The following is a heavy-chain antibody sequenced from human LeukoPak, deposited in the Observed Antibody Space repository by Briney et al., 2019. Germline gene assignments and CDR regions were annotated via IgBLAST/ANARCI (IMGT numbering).Heavy chain of an antibody. CDR3: ARAGEATTSGYGMDV. V-gene: IGHV3-48*01. CDR1: GFTFSSSA. D-gene: IGHD5-12*01. J-gene: IGHJ6*02. Sequence: PGGSLRLSCAAFGFTFSSSAMNWVRQAPGKGLEWVSYISGGSSTIHYADSVKGRFTISRDNSKNTLYLQMNSLRAEDTAVYYCARAGEATTSGYGMDVWGQGTTVTVSS. CDR2: ISGGSSTI.